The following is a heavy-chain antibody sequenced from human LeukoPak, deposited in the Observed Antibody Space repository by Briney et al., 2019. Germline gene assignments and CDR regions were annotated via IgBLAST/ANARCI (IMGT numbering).Heavy chain of an antibody. CDR3: ARPWWFGEDAFAI. V-gene: IGHV3-53*01. CDR2: IYSGGST. D-gene: IGHD3-10*01. Sequence: GGSLRLSCAASGGTVSSNYMSWVRQAPGKGLEWVSVIYSGGSTYYADSVKGRFTISRDTSQNTLYLQMNRLRAEDTAVYYCARPWWFGEDAFAIWGQGPMVTVSS. J-gene: IGHJ3*02. CDR1: GGTVSSNY.